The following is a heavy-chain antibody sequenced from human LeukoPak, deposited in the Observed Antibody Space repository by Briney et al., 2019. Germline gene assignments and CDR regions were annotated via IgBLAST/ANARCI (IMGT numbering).Heavy chain of an antibody. CDR1: GFTFSSYA. D-gene: IGHD5-12*01. CDR2: ISYDGSNK. V-gene: IGHV3-30*04. Sequence: GGSLRLSCAASGFTFSSYAMHWVRQAPGKGLEWVAVISYDGSNKYYADSVKGRFTISRDNSKNTLYLQMNSLRAEDTAVYYCARANRGYSGYDIYYLDYWGQGTLVTVSS. CDR3: ARANRGYSGYDIYYLDY. J-gene: IGHJ4*02.